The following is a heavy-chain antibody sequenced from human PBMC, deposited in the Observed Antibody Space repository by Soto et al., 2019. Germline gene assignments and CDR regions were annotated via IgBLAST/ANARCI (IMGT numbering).Heavy chain of an antibody. CDR3: AKEIELESGYQTKYGMEV. J-gene: IGHJ6*02. V-gene: IGHV3-23*01. CDR1: GVTCISYS. Sequence: PWWSXRLSCAASGVTCISYSIILFRHAPGKGLEWVSAISGSGGSTYYADSVKGRFTISRDNSKKTLYMQMKRMRAEDTAVYYCAKEIELESGYQTKYGMEVWGQGTTVT. CDR2: ISGSGGST. D-gene: IGHD3-3*01.